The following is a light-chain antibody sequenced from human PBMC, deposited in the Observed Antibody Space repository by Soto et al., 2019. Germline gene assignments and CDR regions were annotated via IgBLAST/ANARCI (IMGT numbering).Light chain of an antibody. J-gene: IGKJ1*01. CDR2: DAS. CDR1: QSVSSY. Sequence: EIVLTQSPATLSLSPGERATLSCRASQSVSSYLAWYQQKPGQAPRLLIYDASNMPTGIPARFSGSGSGTDFTLTISSLEPEDFAVYYCQQRSNWPPVFGQGTKVEIK. CDR3: QQRSNWPPV. V-gene: IGKV3-11*01.